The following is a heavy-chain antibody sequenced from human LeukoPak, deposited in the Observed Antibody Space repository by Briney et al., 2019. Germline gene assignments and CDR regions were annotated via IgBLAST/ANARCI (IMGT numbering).Heavy chain of an antibody. V-gene: IGHV3-9*01. Sequence: GGSLRLSCAASGFTFDDYAMHWVRQAPGKGLEWVSGISWNSGSIGYADSVKGRFTISRDNAKNSLYLQMNSLRAEDTALYYCAKDIGTSYYYYYGMDVWGQGTTVTASS. D-gene: IGHD2-2*01. CDR3: AKDIGTSYYYYYGMDV. CDR2: ISWNSGSI. CDR1: GFTFDDYA. J-gene: IGHJ6*02.